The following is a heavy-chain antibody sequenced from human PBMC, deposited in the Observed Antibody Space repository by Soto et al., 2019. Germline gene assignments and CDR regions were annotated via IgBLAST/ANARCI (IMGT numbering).Heavy chain of an antibody. J-gene: IGHJ4*02. CDR2: ISYDGSNK. V-gene: IGHV3-30-3*01. D-gene: IGHD2-2*01. CDR1: GFTFSSYA. Sequence: PGGSLRLSCAASGFTFSSYAMHWVRQAPGKGLEWVAVISYDGSNKYYADYVKGRFTISRDNSKNTLYMQMNSLRAEDTAVYYCARGPSSLTRFDYWGQATLVTVSS. CDR3: ARGPSSLTRFDY.